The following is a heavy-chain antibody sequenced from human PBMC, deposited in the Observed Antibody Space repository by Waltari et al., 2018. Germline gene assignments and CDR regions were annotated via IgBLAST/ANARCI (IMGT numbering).Heavy chain of an antibody. CDR2: IKSKTDGGTT. Sequence: EVQLVESGGGLVKPGGSLRLSCAASGFTFTNAWMSWVRQAPGKGLEWVGRIKSKTDGGTTDYAAPVKGRFIISRDDSKNTLFLQMNSLKTEDTAVYYCTTDRPDYFGSGSWYYFDFWGQGTLVTVSS. CDR1: GFTFTNAW. V-gene: IGHV3-15*01. CDR3: TTDRPDYFGSGSWYYFDF. J-gene: IGHJ4*02. D-gene: IGHD3-10*01.